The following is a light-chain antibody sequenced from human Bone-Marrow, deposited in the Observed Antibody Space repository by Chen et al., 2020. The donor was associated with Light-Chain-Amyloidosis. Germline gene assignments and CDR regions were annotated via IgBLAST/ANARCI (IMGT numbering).Light chain of an antibody. CDR1: QSISSTY. J-gene: IGKJ4*01. CDR3: QQYSTSPLT. CDR2: GVS. Sequence: EIVLTQSPGNLSLSPGDRATLSCRASQSISSTYLAWYQKKPGQAPRLLIYGVSSRATGIADRFSGSGSGTDVTVTISRLEPEDFAVYYCQQYSTSPLTFGGGTKVEIK. V-gene: IGKV3-20*01.